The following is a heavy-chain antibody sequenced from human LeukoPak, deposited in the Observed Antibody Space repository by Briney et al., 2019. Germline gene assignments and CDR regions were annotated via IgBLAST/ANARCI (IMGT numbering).Heavy chain of an antibody. CDR2: IGNNGGST. V-gene: IGHV3-64D*06. D-gene: IGHD6-13*01. CDR3: ARDSSSSWSRNGMDV. J-gene: IGHJ6*02. Sequence: GGSLRLSCSASGFTFSSSAMHWVRQAPGKGLEYVSSIGNNGGSTYYADSVKGRFTISRDNSKNTLYLQMSSLRAEDTAMYYCARDSSSSWSRNGMDVWGQGTTVTVSS. CDR1: GFTFSSSA.